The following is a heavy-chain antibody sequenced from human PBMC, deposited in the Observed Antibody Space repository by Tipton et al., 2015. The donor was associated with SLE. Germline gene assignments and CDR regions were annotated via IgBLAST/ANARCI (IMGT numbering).Heavy chain of an antibody. V-gene: IGHV1-2*02. CDR3: ARVRGYCTSTSCYNFDY. CDR1: GYTFPGYF. CDR2: INPHSGGA. J-gene: IGHJ4*02. Sequence: QSGPEVKKPGASVKVSCKASGYTFPGYFIHWVRQAPGQGLQWMGWINPHSGGANYAQKFQDRVTMTRDTSISTAYMELSKLRFDDTAVYYCARVRGYCTSTSCYNFDYWGQGTLVTVSS. D-gene: IGHD2-2*02.